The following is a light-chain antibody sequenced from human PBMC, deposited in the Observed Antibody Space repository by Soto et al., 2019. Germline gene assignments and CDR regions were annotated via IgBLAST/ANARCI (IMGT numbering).Light chain of an antibody. V-gene: IGKV3-15*01. CDR3: QQFAISTT. J-gene: IGKJ1*01. Sequence: EIEMTQFPATMSVSPGDRATLSCRASQSMGSNVAWYQQKPGQAPRILIYGASTRAAGIPARFSGSGSGTDFTLTISSLQPDDFATYYCQQFAISTTFGQGTKVDIK. CDR1: QSMGSN. CDR2: GAS.